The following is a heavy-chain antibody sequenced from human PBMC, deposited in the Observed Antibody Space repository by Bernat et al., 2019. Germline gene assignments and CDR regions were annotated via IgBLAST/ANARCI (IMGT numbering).Heavy chain of an antibody. CDR2: IYYSGST. D-gene: IGHD3-3*01. J-gene: IGHJ6*02. Sequence: QVQLQESGPGLVKPSETLSLTCTVSGGSISSYYWSWIRQPPGKGLEWIGYIYYSGSTNYNPSLKSRVTISVDTSKNQFSLKLSSVTAADTAVYYCARQGEFGNYHYYGMDVWGQGTTVTVSS. CDR3: ARQGEFGNYHYYGMDV. V-gene: IGHV4-59*08. CDR1: GGSISSYY.